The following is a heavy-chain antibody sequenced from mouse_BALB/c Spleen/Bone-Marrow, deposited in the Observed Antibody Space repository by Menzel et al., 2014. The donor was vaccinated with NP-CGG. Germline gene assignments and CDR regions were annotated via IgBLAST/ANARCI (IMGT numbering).Heavy chain of an antibody. CDR1: GFTFSSYG. V-gene: IGHV5-6*01. CDR2: ISSGGSYT. Sequence: EVMLVEPGGDLVKPGGSLKLSCAASGFTFSSYGMSWVRQTPDKRLEWVATISSGGSYTYYPDSVKGRFTISRDNAKNTLYLQMSSLKSEDTAMYYCARIYYGNYVNYWGQGTTLTVSS. D-gene: IGHD2-1*01. J-gene: IGHJ2*01. CDR3: ARIYYGNYVNY.